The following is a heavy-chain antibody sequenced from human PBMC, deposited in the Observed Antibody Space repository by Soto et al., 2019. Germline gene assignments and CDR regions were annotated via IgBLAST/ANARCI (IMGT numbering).Heavy chain of an antibody. CDR2: IYYSGST. Sequence: TLSLTCTVSGGSISSGDYYWSCIRQPPGKGLEWIGYIYYSGSTYYNPSLKSRVTISVDTSKNQFSLKLSSVTAADTAVYYCARDRDGYNRAYGMDVWGQGTTVTVSS. CDR3: ARDRDGYNRAYGMDV. D-gene: IGHD5-12*01. V-gene: IGHV4-30-4*01. CDR1: GGSISSGDYY. J-gene: IGHJ6*02.